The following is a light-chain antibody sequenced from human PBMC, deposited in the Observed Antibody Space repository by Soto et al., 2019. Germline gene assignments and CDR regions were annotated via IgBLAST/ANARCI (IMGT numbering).Light chain of an antibody. Sequence: DIQMTQSPSALSASVGDRVTITCRASQSISSWLAWYQQKPGKAPRLLIYDASYLERGVPSRFSGSGSGTDFTLTISDLQPDDLGPYYCQQYHNLWTFGPGTNVDIK. CDR2: DAS. CDR3: QQYHNLWT. CDR1: QSISSW. J-gene: IGKJ1*01. V-gene: IGKV1-5*01.